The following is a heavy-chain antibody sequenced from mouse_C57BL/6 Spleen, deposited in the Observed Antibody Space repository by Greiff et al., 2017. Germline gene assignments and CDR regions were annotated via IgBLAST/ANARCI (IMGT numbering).Heavy chain of an antibody. CDR1: GYAFSSYW. CDR3: ARGTTVGWYFDV. Sequence: LVESGAELVKPGASVKISCKASGYAFSSYWMNWVKQRPGKGLEWIGQIYPGDGDTNYNGKFKGKATLTADKSSSTAYMQLSSLTSEDSAVYFCARGTTVGWYFDVWGTGTTVTVSS. D-gene: IGHD1-1*01. J-gene: IGHJ1*03. V-gene: IGHV1-80*01. CDR2: IYPGDGDT.